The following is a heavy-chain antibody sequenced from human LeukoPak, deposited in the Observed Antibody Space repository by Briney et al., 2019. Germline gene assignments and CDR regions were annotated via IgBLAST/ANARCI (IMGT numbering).Heavy chain of an antibody. J-gene: IGHJ4*02. D-gene: IGHD6-25*01. V-gene: IGHV5-51*01. CDR1: GYTFSSYW. CDR3: TGRSPGGTDY. CDR2: IYPGDSDA. Sequence: GESLKISCKASGYTFSSYWIGWVRQMPGKGLEWMGIIYPGDSDARYSPSFQGQVAISADRSISTAYLQWSSLKASDTAMYYCTGRSPGGTDYWGQGTLVTVSS.